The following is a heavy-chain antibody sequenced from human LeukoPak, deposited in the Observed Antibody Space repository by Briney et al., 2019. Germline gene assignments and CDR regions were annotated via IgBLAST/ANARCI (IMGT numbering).Heavy chain of an antibody. D-gene: IGHD1-26*01. CDR1: GSSFKDYG. CDR2: INWNGGGT. Sequence: SLRLSCAATGSSFKDYGMHWVRPPPGKGLEWVSAINWNGGGTDYADSVKGRFTIFRDNAKNSLYLQLSSLRPEDTALYYCAKHLTATNTYIFFGLDVWGQGTSVTVSS. V-gene: IGHV3-9*01. CDR3: AKHLTATNTYIFFGLDV. J-gene: IGHJ6*02.